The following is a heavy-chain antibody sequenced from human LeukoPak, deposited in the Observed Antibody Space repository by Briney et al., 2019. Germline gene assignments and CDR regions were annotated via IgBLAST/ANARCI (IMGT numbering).Heavy chain of an antibody. CDR1: GFTFSSYS. D-gene: IGHD3-3*01. CDR2: IKSKTDGGTT. J-gene: IGHJ4*02. V-gene: IGHV3-15*01. CDR3: TTRGYYDFSGNFDY. Sequence: GGSLRLSCAASGFTFSSYSMTWVRQAPGKGLEWVGRIKSKTDGGTTDYAAPVKGRFTISRDDSKNTLYLQMNSLKTEDTAVYYCTTRGYYDFSGNFDYWGQGTLVTVSS.